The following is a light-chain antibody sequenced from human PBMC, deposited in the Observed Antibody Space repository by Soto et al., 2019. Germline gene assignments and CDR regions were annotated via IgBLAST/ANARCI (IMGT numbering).Light chain of an antibody. Sequence: QSLLTQPASVSGSPGQSIAISCTGNSSDVGGYNYVSWYQQHPGKAPKLMIYDVTTRPSGVSNRFSGSKSGNTAALTISGLQAEDEADYYCSSYTSDTTGVFGTGTKVTVL. CDR2: DVT. V-gene: IGLV2-14*03. J-gene: IGLJ1*01. CDR1: SSDVGGYNY. CDR3: SSYTSDTTGV.